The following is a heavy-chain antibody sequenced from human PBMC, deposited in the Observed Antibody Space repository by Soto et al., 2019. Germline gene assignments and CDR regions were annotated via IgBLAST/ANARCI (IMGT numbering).Heavy chain of an antibody. CDR2: ISGSGGST. CDR3: AKDKPRTTSFDY. CDR1: GFTFSSYA. J-gene: IGHJ4*02. D-gene: IGHD1-1*01. Sequence: EVQLLESGGGLVQPGGSLRLSCAASGFTFSSYAMSWVRQAPGKGLEWVSAISGSGGSTHYADSVKGRFTISRDTSKNTLYLQMNTLRAEDTAVYYCAKDKPRTTSFDYWGRGTPVTVSS. V-gene: IGHV3-23*01.